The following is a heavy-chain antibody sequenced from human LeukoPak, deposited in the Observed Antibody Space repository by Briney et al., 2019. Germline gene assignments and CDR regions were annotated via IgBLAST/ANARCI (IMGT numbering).Heavy chain of an antibody. J-gene: IGHJ4*02. V-gene: IGHV4-39*01. CDR3: ARHYHYYGSGSYVDY. CDR1: GDSISSNSYY. CDR2: AYYSGIT. D-gene: IGHD3-10*01. Sequence: SETLSLTCTVSGDSISSNSYYWGWIRQPPGKGLECIGMAYYSGITYYNPSLKSRVTISVDTSKNQFSPKLSSVTAADTAVYYCARHYHYYGSGSYVDYWGQGTLVTVSS.